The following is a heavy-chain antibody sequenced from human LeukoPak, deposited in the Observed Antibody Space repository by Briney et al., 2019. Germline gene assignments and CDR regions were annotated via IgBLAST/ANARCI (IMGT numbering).Heavy chain of an antibody. CDR3: TKKPGVVEI. V-gene: IGHV3-23*01. D-gene: IGHD2-15*01. J-gene: IGHJ3*02. Sequence: SGGSLRLSCAVSGFTFSSYAMSWVRQAPGKGLEWVSGISGSGGTTYYADSVKGRFTIFRDNSKNTLYLQMNSLRAEDTAIYYCTKKPGVVEIWGQGTMVTVSS. CDR2: ISGSGGTT. CDR1: GFTFSSYA.